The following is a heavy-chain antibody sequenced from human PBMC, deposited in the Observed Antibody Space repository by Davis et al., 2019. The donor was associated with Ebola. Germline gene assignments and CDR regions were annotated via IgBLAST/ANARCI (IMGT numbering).Heavy chain of an antibody. CDR1: GFTFSDYY. D-gene: IGHD3-3*01. Sequence: GGSLRLSCAASGFTFSDYYMNWIRQAPGKGLEWVSYISSSGSTIYYADSVKGRFTISRDNAKNSLYLQMNSLRAEDTAVYYCARDTYDFWSGYYKYYFDYWGQGTLVTVSS. J-gene: IGHJ4*02. CDR2: ISSSGSTI. CDR3: ARDTYDFWSGYYKYYFDY. V-gene: IGHV3-11*04.